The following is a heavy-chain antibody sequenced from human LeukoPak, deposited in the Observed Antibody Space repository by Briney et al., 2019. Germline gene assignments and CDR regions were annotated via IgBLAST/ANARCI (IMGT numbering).Heavy chain of an antibody. CDR3: AKDWTPHNRVYDCLDA. Sequence: GGSLRLSCVGSGFAFGVHAMSWVRQAPGKGPEWVATIGSGADLFYAESVKGRFTISRDDPRNTVWLQMNSLRAEVTALYYCAKDWTPHNRVYDCLDAWGQGTQVTVSS. CDR1: GFAFGVHA. J-gene: IGHJ5*02. V-gene: IGHV3-23*01. CDR2: IGSGADL. D-gene: IGHD3-16*01.